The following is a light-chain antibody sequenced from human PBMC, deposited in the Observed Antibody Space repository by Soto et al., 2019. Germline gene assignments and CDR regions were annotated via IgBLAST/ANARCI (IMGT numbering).Light chain of an antibody. Sequence: EIVMTQSPATLSLSPGEGATLSCRASQTVSSSYLAWYQQKHGQAPRLLIHAASTRATGIPDRFSGSGSGTDFTLTISRLEPEDFAVYYCQQYANSPQTFGQGTKVDIK. CDR2: AAS. CDR3: QQYANSPQT. CDR1: QTVSSSY. J-gene: IGKJ1*01. V-gene: IGKV3-20*01.